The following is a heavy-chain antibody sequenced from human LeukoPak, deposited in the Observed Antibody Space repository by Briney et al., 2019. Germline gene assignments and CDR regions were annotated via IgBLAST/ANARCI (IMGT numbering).Heavy chain of an antibody. D-gene: IGHD1-26*01. CDR3: AKSASGSYYLYSDY. J-gene: IGHJ4*02. CDR1: GFTFSSYG. V-gene: IGHV3-30*02. CDR2: IRYDGSNK. Sequence: PGGSLRLSCAASGFTFSSYGMHWVRQAPGKGLEWVAFIRYDGSNKYYADSVKGRFTIPRDNSKNTLYLQMNSLRAEDTAVYYCAKSASGSYYLYSDYWGQGTLVTVSS.